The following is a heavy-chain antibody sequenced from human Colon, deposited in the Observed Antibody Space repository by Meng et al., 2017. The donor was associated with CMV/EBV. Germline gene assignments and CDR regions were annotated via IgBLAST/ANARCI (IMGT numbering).Heavy chain of an antibody. V-gene: IGHV3-23*01. J-gene: IGHJ4*02. CDR2: ISGSGRAV. CDR3: AKDRPFDEYCSDN. CDR1: GFVFSNFA. D-gene: IGHD2/OR15-2a*01. Sequence: GGSLRLSCAASGFVFSNFAMTWVRQAPGKGHEYVSTISGSGRAVDYSDFVKGRFTVSRDNSKNTLYLQMDSLRAEDTALYYCAKDRPFDEYCSDNWGQGTLVTVSS.